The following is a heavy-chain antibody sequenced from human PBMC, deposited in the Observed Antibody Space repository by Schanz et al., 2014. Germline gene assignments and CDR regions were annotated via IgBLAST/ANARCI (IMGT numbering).Heavy chain of an antibody. J-gene: IGHJ5*01. Sequence: QVQLVESGGGVVQPGRSLRLSCAASGFNISTYGMHWVRQAPGKGLEWVSGIGGSGDSTHYADSVKGRFIISRDNSRKTLYLQMNSLRADDTAVYYCAKDLYNYGIFDSWGQGTLVTVSS. D-gene: IGHD3-16*01. CDR3: AKDLYNYGIFDS. CDR2: IGGSGDST. V-gene: IGHV3-NL1*01. CDR1: GFNISTYG.